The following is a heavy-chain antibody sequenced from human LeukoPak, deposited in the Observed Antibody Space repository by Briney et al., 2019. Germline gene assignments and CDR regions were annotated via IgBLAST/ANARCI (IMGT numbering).Heavy chain of an antibody. V-gene: IGHV3-33*01. Sequence: GGSLRLSCAASGFTFSSYGMHWVRQAPGKGLEWVAVIWYDGSNKYYADSVKGRFTISRDNSKNTLYLQMNSLRAEDTAVYYCARVSPPWIQLPGDAFDIWGQGTMVTVSS. CDR1: GFTFSSYG. J-gene: IGHJ3*02. CDR2: IWYDGSNK. D-gene: IGHD5-18*01. CDR3: ARVSPPWIQLPGDAFDI.